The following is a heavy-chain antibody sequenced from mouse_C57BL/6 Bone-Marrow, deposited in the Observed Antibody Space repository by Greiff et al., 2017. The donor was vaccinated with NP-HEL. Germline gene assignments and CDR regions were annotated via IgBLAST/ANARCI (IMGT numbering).Heavy chain of an antibody. D-gene: IGHD2-4*01. CDR2: ISGGGGNT. V-gene: IGHV5-9*01. CDR3: ARQGDYDDY. J-gene: IGHJ2*01. Sequence: EVKLEESGGGLVKPGGSLKLSCAASGFTFSSYTMSWVRQTPEKRLEWVATISGGGGNTYYPDSVKGRFTISRDNAKNTLYLQMSSLRSEDTALYYCARQGDYDDYWGQGTTLTVSS. CDR1: GFTFSSYT.